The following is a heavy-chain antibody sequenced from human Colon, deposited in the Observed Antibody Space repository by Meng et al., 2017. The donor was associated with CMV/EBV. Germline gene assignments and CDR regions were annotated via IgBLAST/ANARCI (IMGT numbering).Heavy chain of an antibody. J-gene: IGHJ4*02. D-gene: IGHD3-3*01. CDR3: ATNSYHDFWSGYYGGLDY. V-gene: IGHV3-23*01. CDR1: GFTFSMYA. CDR2: ISGSGGST. Sequence: GGSLRLSCAASGFTFSMYAMSWVRQAPGKGLEWGSAISGSGGSTYYADSVKGRFTISRDNSKNTLYLQMNSLRAEDTDVYYCATNSYHDFWSGYYGGLDYWGKG.